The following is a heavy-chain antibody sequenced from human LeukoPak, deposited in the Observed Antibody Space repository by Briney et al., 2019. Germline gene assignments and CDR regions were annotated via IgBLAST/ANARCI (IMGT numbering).Heavy chain of an antibody. CDR2: IYPGDSDT. V-gene: IGHV5-51*01. CDR3: ARHAIAVADSDYYYYMDV. Sequence: GESLKISCKGSGYSFTSYWIGWVRQVPGKGLEWMGIIYPGDSDTRYSPSFQGQVTISADKSISTAYLQWSSLKASDTAMYYCARHAIAVADSDYYYYMDVWGKGTTVTISS. CDR1: GYSFTSYW. D-gene: IGHD6-19*01. J-gene: IGHJ6*03.